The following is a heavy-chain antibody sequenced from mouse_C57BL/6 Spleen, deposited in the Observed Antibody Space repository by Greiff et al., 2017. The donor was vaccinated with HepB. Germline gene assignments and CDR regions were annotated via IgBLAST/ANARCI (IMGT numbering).Heavy chain of an antibody. Sequence: EVQVVESGGDLVKPGGSLKLSCAASGFTFSSYGMSWVRQTPDKRLEWVATISSGGSYTYYPDSVKGRFTISRDNAKNTLYLQMSSLKSEDTAMYYCARHGPYYGNYVDYWGQGTTLTVSS. V-gene: IGHV5-6*01. D-gene: IGHD2-10*01. CDR2: ISSGGSYT. CDR3: ARHGPYYGNYVDY. CDR1: GFTFSSYG. J-gene: IGHJ2*01.